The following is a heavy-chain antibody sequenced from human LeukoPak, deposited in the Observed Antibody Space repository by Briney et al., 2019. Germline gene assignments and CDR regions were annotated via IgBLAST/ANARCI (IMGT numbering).Heavy chain of an antibody. V-gene: IGHV1-18*01. CDR1: GYTFTSYG. CDR2: TSGYNGNT. D-gene: IGHD3-9*01. CDR3: TREATGYSWFDP. Sequence: GASVKVSCKASGYTFTSYGISWVRQAPGQGLEWMGWTSGYNGNTNYAQKFQGRVTMTTDTSTNTAYMELRSLRSDDTAVYYCTREATGYSWFDPWGQGTLVTVSS. J-gene: IGHJ5*02.